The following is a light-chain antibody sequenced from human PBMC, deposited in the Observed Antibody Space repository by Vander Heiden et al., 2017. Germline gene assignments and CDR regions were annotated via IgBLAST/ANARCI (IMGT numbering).Light chain of an antibody. CDR3: QQLNSY. Sequence: DIQLTQSPSFLSASVGDRVTITCRASQGISSYLAWYQQKPGKAPKLLIYAASTLQSGVTSRFSGSGSGTEFTLTISSLQPEDFATYYGQQLNSYFGQGTRLEIK. V-gene: IGKV1-9*01. CDR1: QGISSY. CDR2: AAS. J-gene: IGKJ5*01.